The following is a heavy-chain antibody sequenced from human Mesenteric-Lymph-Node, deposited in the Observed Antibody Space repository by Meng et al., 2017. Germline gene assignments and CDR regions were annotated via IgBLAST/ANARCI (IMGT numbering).Heavy chain of an antibody. V-gene: IGHV4-4*02. Sequence: QVLLPGSRPGLLKLWVTLSLTCAVSGGAMSSTNWWSWVRQPPGKGLEWIGEIYHSGSTNYNPSLKSRVSISVDKSKNQFSLKLSSVTAADTAVYYCARADKVRFDYWGQGTLVTVSS. CDR1: GGAMSSTNW. CDR3: ARADKVRFDY. CDR2: IYHSGST. J-gene: IGHJ4*02.